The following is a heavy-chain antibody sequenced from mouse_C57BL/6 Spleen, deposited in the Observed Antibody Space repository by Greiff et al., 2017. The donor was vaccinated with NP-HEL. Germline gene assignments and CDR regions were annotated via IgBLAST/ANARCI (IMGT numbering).Heavy chain of an antibody. CDR3: ARDYDGYARDY. D-gene: IGHD2-4*01. CDR1: GYTFTSYW. V-gene: IGHV1-59*01. CDR2: IDPSDSYT. Sequence: QVQLQQPGAELVRPGTSVKLSCKASGYTFTSYWMHWVKQRPGQGLEWIGVIDPSDSYTNYNQKFKGKATLTVDTSTSTAYMQLSSLTSEDSAVYYCARDYDGYARDYWGQGTSVTVSS. J-gene: IGHJ4*01.